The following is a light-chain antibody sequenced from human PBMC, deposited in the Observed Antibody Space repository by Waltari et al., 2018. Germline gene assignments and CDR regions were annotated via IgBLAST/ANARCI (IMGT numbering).Light chain of an antibody. CDR3: QQYNSHSQT. V-gene: IGKV1-5*03. CDR1: QSINSW. Sequence: DIQMTQTPSTLSASVGDRVTITCPASQSINSWLAWYQQKPGKAPKLLIYKASTLQSGVPSRFSGSGSGTEFTLTINSLQPDDFATYYCQQYNSHSQTFGRGTKLEIK. J-gene: IGKJ2*01. CDR2: KAS.